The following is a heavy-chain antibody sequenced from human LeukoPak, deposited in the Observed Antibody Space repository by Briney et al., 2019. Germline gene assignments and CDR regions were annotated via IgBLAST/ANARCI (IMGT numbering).Heavy chain of an antibody. CDR2: IIPIIGTA. CDR3: ARLSEVRGEYNGFGMDV. D-gene: IGHD3-10*01. V-gene: IGHV1-69*06. Sequence: SVKVSCKSSGGTFTSYAISWVRQAPGQGLEWMGGIIPIIGTANYAQKFQGRVTITADRSTSTAYMELSSLRSEDTTVYHYARLSEVRGEYNGFGMDVWGKGTTVT. J-gene: IGHJ6*04. CDR1: GGTFTSYA.